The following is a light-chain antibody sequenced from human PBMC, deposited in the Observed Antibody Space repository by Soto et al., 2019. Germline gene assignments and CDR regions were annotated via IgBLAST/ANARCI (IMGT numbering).Light chain of an antibody. J-gene: IGKJ3*01. CDR1: QDIRHY. CDR3: QQYGDFLFT. Sequence: DIQLTQSPSSLSASIGYRVTITCQASQDIRHYLNWYQQKSGQVPKLLIYEASNLETGVPSRFSGSRSGTDFTLTISSLQPEDLATYYCQQYGDFLFTFGPGTKVDLK. V-gene: IGKV1-33*01. CDR2: EAS.